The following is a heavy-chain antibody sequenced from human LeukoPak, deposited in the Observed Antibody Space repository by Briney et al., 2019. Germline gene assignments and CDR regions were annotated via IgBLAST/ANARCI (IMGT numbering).Heavy chain of an antibody. Sequence: GASVKVSCKASGYTFTSYGISWVRQAPGQGLEWMGWISAYNGNTNYAQKLQGRVTMTTDTSTSTAYMELRSLRSDDTAVYYCARDGSNFDWPTPLDYWGQGTLVTVSS. J-gene: IGHJ4*02. CDR2: ISAYNGNT. CDR3: ARDGSNFDWPTPLDY. V-gene: IGHV1-18*01. D-gene: IGHD3-9*01. CDR1: GYTFTSYG.